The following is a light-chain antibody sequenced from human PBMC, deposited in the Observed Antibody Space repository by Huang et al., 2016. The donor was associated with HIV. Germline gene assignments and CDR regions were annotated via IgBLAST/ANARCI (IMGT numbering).Light chain of an antibody. V-gene: IGKV3-15*01. Sequence: VMTQSPATLSVSPGERVTLSCSASQTVIRSLAWYQQRPGQPPRRLVYGASVRAAGVPDRFSGSGSGTDFTLTITSLQSEDFAIYYCQQYNRWPPLTFGGGTKVETK. CDR3: QQYNRWPPLT. CDR2: GAS. CDR1: QTVIRS. J-gene: IGKJ4*02.